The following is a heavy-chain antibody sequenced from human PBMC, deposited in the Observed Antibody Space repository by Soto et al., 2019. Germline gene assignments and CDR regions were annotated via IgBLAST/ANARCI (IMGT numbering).Heavy chain of an antibody. J-gene: IGHJ5*02. CDR3: ARMATFGSLNWFDP. V-gene: IGHV1-8*01. CDR2: MNPGSGDT. CDR1: GYSFTNND. D-gene: IGHD3-16*01. Sequence: ASLKVSCKASGYSFTNNDVSWVRQATGQGLEWMGWMNPGSGDTGYAQKFQGRVTMTRDISIATAYMELSSLRSDDTAIYYCARMATFGSLNWFDPWGQGTLVTVSS.